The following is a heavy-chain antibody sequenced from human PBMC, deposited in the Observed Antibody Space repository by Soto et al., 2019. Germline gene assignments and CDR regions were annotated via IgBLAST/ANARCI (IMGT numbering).Heavy chain of an antibody. Sequence: SETLSLTCTVSGGSISSGGYYWSWIRQHPGKGLEWIGYIYYSGSTYYNPSLKSRVTISVDTSKNQFSLKLSSVTAADTAVYYCARAWDDYSNWFDPGGQGTLVTVSS. D-gene: IGHD4-4*01. V-gene: IGHV4-31*03. CDR2: IYYSGST. CDR1: GGSISSGGYY. J-gene: IGHJ5*02. CDR3: ARAWDDYSNWFDP.